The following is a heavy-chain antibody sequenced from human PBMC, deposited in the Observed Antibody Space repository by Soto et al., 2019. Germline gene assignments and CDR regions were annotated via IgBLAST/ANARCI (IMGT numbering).Heavy chain of an antibody. CDR2: IYYSGST. Sequence: SETLSLTCTVSGGSISSYYWSWIRQPPGKGLEWIGYIYYSGSTNYNPSLKSRVTISVDTSKNQFSLKLSSVTAADTAVYYCARTTGYYVYYYYYMGVWGKGTTVTVS. CDR1: GGSISSYY. D-gene: IGHD3-9*01. V-gene: IGHV4-59*01. CDR3: ARTTGYYVYYYYYMGV. J-gene: IGHJ6*03.